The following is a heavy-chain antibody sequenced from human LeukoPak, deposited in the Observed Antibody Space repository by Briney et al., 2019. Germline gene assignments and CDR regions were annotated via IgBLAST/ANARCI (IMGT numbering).Heavy chain of an antibody. V-gene: IGHV3-13*01. D-gene: IGHD6-6*01. CDR1: GFTFSSYD. J-gene: IGHJ6*03. CDR2: IGTAGDT. CDR3: ARARAPKNYYYMDV. Sequence: GGSLRLSCAASGFTFSSYDMHWVRQATGKDLEWVSAIGTAGDTYYPGSVKGRFTISRENAKNSLYLQMNSLRAGDTAVYYCARARAPKNYYYMDVWGKGTTVTVSS.